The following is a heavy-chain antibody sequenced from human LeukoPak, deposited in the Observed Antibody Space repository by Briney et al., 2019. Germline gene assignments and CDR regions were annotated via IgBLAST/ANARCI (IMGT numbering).Heavy chain of an antibody. CDR1: GFTFSSYA. Sequence: GGSLRLSCAASGFTFSSYAMSWVRQAPGKGLEWVSAISGSGGSTYYADSVKGRFTISRDNSKNTLYLQMNSLGAEDTAVYYCAKDRKARRQWLVLGNYYYYGMDVWGQGTTVTVSS. J-gene: IGHJ6*02. CDR3: AKDRKARRQWLVLGNYYYYGMDV. V-gene: IGHV3-23*01. CDR2: ISGSGGST. D-gene: IGHD6-19*01.